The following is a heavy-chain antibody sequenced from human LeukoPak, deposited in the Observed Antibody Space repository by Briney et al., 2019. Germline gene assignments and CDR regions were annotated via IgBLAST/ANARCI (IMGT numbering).Heavy chain of an antibody. Sequence: PGGSLRLSCAASGFTFSSNYMSWVRQAPGKGLEWVAVISYDGSNKYYADSVKGRFTISRDNSKNTLYLQMNSLRAEDTAVYYCAREGTATGFDYWGQGTLVTVSS. V-gene: IGHV3-30-3*01. CDR2: ISYDGSNK. J-gene: IGHJ4*02. D-gene: IGHD1/OR15-1a*01. CDR3: AREGTATGFDY. CDR1: GFTFSSNY.